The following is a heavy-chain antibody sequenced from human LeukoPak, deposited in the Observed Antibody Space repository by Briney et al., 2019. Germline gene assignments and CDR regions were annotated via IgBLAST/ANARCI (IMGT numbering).Heavy chain of an antibody. D-gene: IGHD3-9*01. CDR1: GGSFSGYY. CDR2: INHSGGT. V-gene: IGHV4-34*01. Sequence: SETLSLTCAVYGGSFSGYYWSWIRQPPGKGLEWFGEINHSGGTNYNPSLKSRVTISVDTSKNQFSLKLSSVTAADTAVYYCARDLTLTGKTDYYYGMDVWGKGTTVTVSS. CDR3: ARDLTLTGKTDYYYGMDV. J-gene: IGHJ6*04.